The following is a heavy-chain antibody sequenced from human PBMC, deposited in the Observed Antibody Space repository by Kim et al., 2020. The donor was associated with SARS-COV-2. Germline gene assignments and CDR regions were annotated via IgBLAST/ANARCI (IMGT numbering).Heavy chain of an antibody. D-gene: IGHD3-10*01. CDR3: ARAGQRRVRGVIGPYYYYGMDV. Sequence: SETLSLTCAVYGGSFSGYYWSWIRQPPGKGLEWIGEINHSGSTNYNPSLKSRVTISVDTSKNQFSLKLSSVTAADTAVYYCARAGQRRVRGVIGPYYYYGMDVWGQGTTVTVSS. CDR1: GGSFSGYY. CDR2: INHSGST. J-gene: IGHJ6*02. V-gene: IGHV4-34*01.